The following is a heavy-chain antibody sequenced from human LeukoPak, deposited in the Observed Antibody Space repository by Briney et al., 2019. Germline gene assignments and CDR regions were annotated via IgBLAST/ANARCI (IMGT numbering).Heavy chain of an antibody. CDR2: INHSGST. CDR1: GGSISSGGYS. Sequence: SETLSLTCTVSGGSISSGGYSWSWIRQPPGKGLEWIGEINHSGSTNYNPSLKSRVTISVDTSKNQFSLKLSSVTAADTAVYYCARPRDSSGYGFDYWGQGTLVTVSS. J-gene: IGHJ4*02. CDR3: ARPRDSSGYGFDY. V-gene: IGHV4-30-2*01. D-gene: IGHD3-22*01.